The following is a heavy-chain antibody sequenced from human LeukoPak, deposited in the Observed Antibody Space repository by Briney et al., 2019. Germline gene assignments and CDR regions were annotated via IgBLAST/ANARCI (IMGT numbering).Heavy chain of an antibody. D-gene: IGHD6-19*01. Sequence: SETLSLTCTVSSGSISTFYWSWIRQPPGKGLEWIGYIYYSGSTNYNPSLKSRVTISVDTSKNQFSLKLSSVTAADTAVYYCARDRSSGWSDYWGQGTLVTVSS. J-gene: IGHJ4*02. CDR3: ARDRSSGWSDY. CDR1: SGSISTFY. V-gene: IGHV4-59*01. CDR2: IYYSGST.